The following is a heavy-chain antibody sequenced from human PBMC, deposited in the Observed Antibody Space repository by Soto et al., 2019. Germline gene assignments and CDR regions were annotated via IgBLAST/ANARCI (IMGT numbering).Heavy chain of an antibody. CDR2: LNGDASTA. J-gene: IGHJ3*01. CDR3: AVMSSRSDVLDV. D-gene: IGHD6-19*01. V-gene: IGHV3-74*01. CDR1: GFTFSTYW. Sequence: GGSLRLSCSSSGFTFSTYWMEWVRQAPGKGLLWVSSLNGDASTANYADSVKGRFTISRDNAKNTLYLQMNSLRAEDTAMYYCAVMSSRSDVLDVWGQGTMVTVSS.